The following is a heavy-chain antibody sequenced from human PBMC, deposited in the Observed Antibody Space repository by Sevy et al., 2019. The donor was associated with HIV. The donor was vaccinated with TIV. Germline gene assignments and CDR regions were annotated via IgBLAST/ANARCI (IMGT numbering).Heavy chain of an antibody. CDR3: ARGGCSSTRCYQVGDWFDS. J-gene: IGHJ5*01. CDR1: GFIFSSYW. D-gene: IGHD2-2*01. CDR2: INQDGSEK. Sequence: GGFLRLSCAASGFIFSSYWMSWVRQAPGKGLEWVANINQDGSEKHYADSVKGRFSISRDNAKNSLYVQMKSLRADDTAVYYCARGGCSSTRCYQVGDWFDSWGQGALVTVSS. V-gene: IGHV3-7*01.